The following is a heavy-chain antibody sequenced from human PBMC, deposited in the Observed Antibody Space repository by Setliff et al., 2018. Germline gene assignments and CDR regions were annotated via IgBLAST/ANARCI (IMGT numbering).Heavy chain of an antibody. D-gene: IGHD6-19*01. CDR1: GGSVRSHY. V-gene: IGHV4-59*08. J-gene: IGHJ6*03. CDR3: ARAISGWYSAHYYYMDV. Sequence: SETLSLTCTVSGGSVRSHYWSWIRHSPGKGLEWIGFIFYSGDTKSNPSLKSRVTMSVDTSNNQFSLSLSSVTAADTAVYYCARAISGWYSAHYYYMDVWGKGTTVTVS. CDR2: IFYSGDT.